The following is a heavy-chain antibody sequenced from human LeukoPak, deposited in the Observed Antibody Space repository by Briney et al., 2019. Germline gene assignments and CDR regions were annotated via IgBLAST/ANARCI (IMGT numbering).Heavy chain of an antibody. Sequence: VASGKVSCKASGGTFSSYAISWVRQAPGQGLEWMGRIIPILGIANYEQKFQGRVTITADKSTSTAYMELSSLRSEDTAVYYCASPYYYGSGSYHVGMDVWGQGTTVTVSS. V-gene: IGHV1-69*04. D-gene: IGHD3-10*01. CDR1: GGTFSSYA. CDR2: IIPILGIA. CDR3: ASPYYYGSGSYHVGMDV. J-gene: IGHJ6*02.